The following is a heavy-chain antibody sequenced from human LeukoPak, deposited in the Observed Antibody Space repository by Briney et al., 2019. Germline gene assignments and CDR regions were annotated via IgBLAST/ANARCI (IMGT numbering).Heavy chain of an antibody. CDR3: ASDDYYGSGNYRW. Sequence: SETLSLTCTVSGGSISSSSYYWGWIRQPPGEGLEWIGEINHSGSTNYNPSLKSRVTISVDTSKNQFSLKLSSVTAADTAVYYCASDDYYGSGNYRWWGQGTLVTVSS. CDR1: GGSISSSSYY. V-gene: IGHV4-39*07. D-gene: IGHD3-10*01. J-gene: IGHJ4*02. CDR2: INHSGST.